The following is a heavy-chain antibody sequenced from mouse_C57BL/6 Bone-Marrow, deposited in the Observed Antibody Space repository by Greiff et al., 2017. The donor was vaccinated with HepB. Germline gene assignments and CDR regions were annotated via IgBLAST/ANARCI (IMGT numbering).Heavy chain of an antibody. J-gene: IGHJ2*01. Sequence: VKLQESGAELVRPGTSVKVSCKASGYAFTNYLIEWVKQRPGQGLEWIGVINPGSGGTKYNEKFKGKATLTADKSSSTAYMQLSSLTSEDSAVYFCARDRGSSYVDYWGQGTTLTVSS. V-gene: IGHV1-54*01. CDR1: GYAFTNYL. CDR3: ARDRGSSYVDY. CDR2: INPGSGGT. D-gene: IGHD1-1*01.